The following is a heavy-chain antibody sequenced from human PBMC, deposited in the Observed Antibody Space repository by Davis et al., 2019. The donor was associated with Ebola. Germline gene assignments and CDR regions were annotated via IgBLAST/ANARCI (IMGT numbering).Heavy chain of an antibody. Sequence: GESLKISCAASGFSFNTYNMNWVRQAPGKGLEWVSYISSSSSTIYYADSVKGRFTISRDNSENTLYLQMNSLRAEDTAVYYCAREGWELFDYWGQGTLVTVSS. CDR2: ISSSSSTI. CDR1: GFSFNTYN. D-gene: IGHD1-26*01. CDR3: AREGWELFDY. V-gene: IGHV3-48*01. J-gene: IGHJ4*02.